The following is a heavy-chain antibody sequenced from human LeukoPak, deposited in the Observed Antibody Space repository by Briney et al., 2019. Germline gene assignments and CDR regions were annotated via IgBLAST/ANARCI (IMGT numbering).Heavy chain of an antibody. Sequence: GESLKISCKGSGYSFTSYWIGWVRQMPGKDLEWMGIIYPSDSDTRYNPSFQGRVTMSADKSINTAYLRWSSLKDSDTAMYYCARHGQQLVGDYWGQGTLVTVSS. CDR3: ARHGQQLVGDY. CDR2: IYPSDSDT. CDR1: GYSFTSYW. V-gene: IGHV5-51*01. J-gene: IGHJ4*02. D-gene: IGHD6-13*01.